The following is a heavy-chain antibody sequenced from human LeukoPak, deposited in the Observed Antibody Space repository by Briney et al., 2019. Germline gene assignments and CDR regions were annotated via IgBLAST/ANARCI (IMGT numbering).Heavy chain of an antibody. CDR1: GFTFTSYG. CDR2: ISSGSTYM. J-gene: IGHJ4*02. V-gene: IGHV3-21*01. CDR3: AREPGPAAPPVDY. Sequence: GGSLRLSCAASGFTFTSYGMNWVRQAPGKGLEWVSSISSGSTYMYYADSVKGRFTISRDNAKNSVYLQMNSLRAEDTAIYYCAREPGPAAPPVDYWGQGTLVTVSS. D-gene: IGHD2-2*01.